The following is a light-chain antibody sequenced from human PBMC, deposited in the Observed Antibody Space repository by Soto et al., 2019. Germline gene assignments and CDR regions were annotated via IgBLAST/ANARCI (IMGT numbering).Light chain of an antibody. V-gene: IGLV3-1*01. CDR3: QAWDSHVV. CDR1: KLGDKY. J-gene: IGLJ2*01. CDR2: QDS. Sequence: SYELTQPPSVSVSPGQTASITCSGDKLGDKYGCWYQQKPGQSPVLVIYQDSKRPSGIPERFSGSNSGNTATLTISGTQAMDEADYYCQAWDSHVVFGGGTKLTVL.